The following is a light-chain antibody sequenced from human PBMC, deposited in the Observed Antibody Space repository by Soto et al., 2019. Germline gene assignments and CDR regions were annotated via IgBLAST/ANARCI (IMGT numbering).Light chain of an antibody. CDR3: HQFATSRT. CDR1: QSLSSSF. V-gene: IGKV3-20*01. J-gene: IGKJ1*01. CDR2: GAS. Sequence: EIVMTQSPATLSVSPGERATLSCRASQSLSSSFLAWYQQKPGQAPRLLIYGASSRAAGVPDRFSGSWSGTDXTLTISSLEPEDFAVYFCHQFATSRTFGQGTKV.